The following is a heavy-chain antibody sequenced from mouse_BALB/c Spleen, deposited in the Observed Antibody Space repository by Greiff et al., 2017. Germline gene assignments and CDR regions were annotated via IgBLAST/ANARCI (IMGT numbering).Heavy chain of an antibody. CDR1: GYTFTSYT. V-gene: IGHV1-4*01. Sequence: QGQLQQSGAELARPGASVKMSCKASGYTFTSYTMHWVKQRPGQGLEWIGYINPSSGYTNYNQKFKDKATLTADKSSSTAYMQLSSLTSEDSAVYYCARYGNYGGVFAYWGQGTLVTVSA. D-gene: IGHD2-1*01. J-gene: IGHJ3*01. CDR2: INPSSGYT. CDR3: ARYGNYGGVFAY.